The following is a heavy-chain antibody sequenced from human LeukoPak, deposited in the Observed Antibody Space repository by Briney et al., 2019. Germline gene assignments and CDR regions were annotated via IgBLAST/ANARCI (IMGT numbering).Heavy chain of an antibody. CDR3: AKDQLVVVPAAYWFDP. CDR1: GFTFSSYG. CDR2: ISYDGSNK. J-gene: IGHJ5*02. Sequence: GGSLRLSCVASGFTFSSYGMHWVSQAPGKGLEWVAVISYDGSNKYYADSVKGRFTISRDNSKNTLYLQMNSLRAEDTAVYYCAKDQLVVVPAAYWFDPWGQGTLVTVSS. V-gene: IGHV3-30*18. D-gene: IGHD2-2*01.